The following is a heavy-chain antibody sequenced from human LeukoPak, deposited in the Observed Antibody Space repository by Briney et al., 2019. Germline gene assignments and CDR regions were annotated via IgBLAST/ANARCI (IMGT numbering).Heavy chain of an antibody. CDR2: MNPNSGRT. Sequence: ASVKVPCKASGYTLTSYDINWVRQATGQGLEWMGWMNPNSGRTGYAQNFQGRITITRNTSISTAYLELSSLRSDDTAVYYCTRETSSRYFDCWGQGTLVTVSS. CDR3: TRETSSRYFDC. CDR1: GYTLTSYD. V-gene: IGHV1-8*01. J-gene: IGHJ4*02.